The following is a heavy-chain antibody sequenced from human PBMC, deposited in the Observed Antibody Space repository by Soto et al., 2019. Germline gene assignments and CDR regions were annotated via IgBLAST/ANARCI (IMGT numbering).Heavy chain of an antibody. CDR3: AKDRSRLPPLYYFDY. CDR1: GFTFSSYG. V-gene: IGHV3-48*01. CDR2: ISRSSSTI. Sequence: GGSLRLSCAASGFTFSSYGMNWVRQAPGKGLEWVSYISRSSSTIYYADSVKGRFTISRDNAKNLVYLRMNSLRAEDTAVYYCAKDRSRLPPLYYFDYSGQGTLVTVSS. J-gene: IGHJ4*02. D-gene: IGHD5-18*01.